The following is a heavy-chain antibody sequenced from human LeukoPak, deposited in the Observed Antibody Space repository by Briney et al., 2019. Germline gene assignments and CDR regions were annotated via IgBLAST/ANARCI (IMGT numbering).Heavy chain of an antibody. J-gene: IGHJ1*01. CDR3: ARDIGSGSYYGYFQH. CDR2: IKQDGSGK. D-gene: IGHD1-26*01. V-gene: IGHV3-7*01. Sequence: GGSLRLSCAASGFTFSSYWMNWVRQAPGKGLEWVANIKQDGSGKYYVDSVKGRFTTSRDNSKNTLYLQMNSLRAEDTAVYYCARDIGSGSYYGYFQHWGQGTLVTVSS. CDR1: GFTFSSYW.